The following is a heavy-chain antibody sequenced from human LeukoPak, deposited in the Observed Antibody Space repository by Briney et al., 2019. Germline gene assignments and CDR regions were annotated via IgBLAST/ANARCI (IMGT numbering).Heavy chain of an antibody. CDR1: GGSISSYY. Sequence: PSETLSLTCTVSGGSISSYYWSWIRQPPGKGLEWIGYIYYSGSTNYNPSLKSRVTISVDTSKNQFSLKLSSVTAADTAVYYCARQLWGYYDSSGSLDYWGQGTLVTVSS. CDR3: ARQLWGYYDSSGSLDY. D-gene: IGHD3-22*01. CDR2: IYYSGST. J-gene: IGHJ4*02. V-gene: IGHV4-59*08.